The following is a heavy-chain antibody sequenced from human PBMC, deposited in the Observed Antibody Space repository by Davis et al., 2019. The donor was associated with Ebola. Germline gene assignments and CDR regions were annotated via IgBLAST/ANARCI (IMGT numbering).Heavy chain of an antibody. CDR1: GFTFSSYW. CDR3: AKGTRGYSGYDYFDY. D-gene: IGHD5-12*01. J-gene: IGHJ4*02. Sequence: GESLKISCAASGFTFSSYWMSWVRQAPGKGLEWVANIKQAGSEKYYVDSVKGRFTISSDNAKNSLYLQMNSLRAEDTALYYCAKGTRGYSGYDYFDYWGQGTLVTVSS. V-gene: IGHV3-7*03. CDR2: IKQAGSEK.